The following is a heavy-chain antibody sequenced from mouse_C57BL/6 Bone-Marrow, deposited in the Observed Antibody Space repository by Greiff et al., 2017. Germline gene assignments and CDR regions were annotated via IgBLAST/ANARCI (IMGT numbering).Heavy chain of an antibody. V-gene: IGHV1-69*01. D-gene: IGHD2-3*01. CDR1: GYTFTSYW. CDR3: AIYDGYYVDY. J-gene: IGHJ2*01. Sequence: QVQLQQPGAELVMPGASVKLSCKASGYTFTSYWMHWVKQRPGQGLEWIGEIDPSDSYTNYNQKFKGKSTLTVDKSSSTAYMQLSSLTSEDSAVYYCAIYDGYYVDYWGQGTALTVSS. CDR2: IDPSDSYT.